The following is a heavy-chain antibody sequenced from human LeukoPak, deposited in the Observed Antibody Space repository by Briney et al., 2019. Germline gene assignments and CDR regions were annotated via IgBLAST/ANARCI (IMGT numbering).Heavy chain of an antibody. CDR1: GVSLSFYY. J-gene: IGHJ4*02. Sequence: SETLSLTCGVSGVSLSFYYWSWIRQSPGKGLEWIAEISQNGDSNYNMSLKSRVTISVDTSKNQFSLKLSSVTAADTAVYYCARDRRGITMVRGVQYFDYWGQGTLVTVSS. D-gene: IGHD3-10*01. V-gene: IGHV4-34*01. CDR2: ISQNGDS. CDR3: ARDRRGITMVRGVQYFDY.